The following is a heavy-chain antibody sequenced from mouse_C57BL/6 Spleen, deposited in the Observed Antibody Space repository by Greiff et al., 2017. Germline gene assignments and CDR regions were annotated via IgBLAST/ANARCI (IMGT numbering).Heavy chain of an antibody. CDR2: FHPYNDDT. CDR1: GYTFTTYP. Sequence: QVQLQQSGAELVKPGASVKMSCKASGYTFTTYPIEWMKQNHGKSLEWIGNFHPYNDDTKYNEKFKGKATLTVEKSSSTVYLELSRLTSDDSAVYYGARGGGIYYDYQAWFAYWGQGTLVTVSA. CDR3: ARGGGIYYDYQAWFAY. J-gene: IGHJ3*01. V-gene: IGHV1-47*01. D-gene: IGHD2-4*01.